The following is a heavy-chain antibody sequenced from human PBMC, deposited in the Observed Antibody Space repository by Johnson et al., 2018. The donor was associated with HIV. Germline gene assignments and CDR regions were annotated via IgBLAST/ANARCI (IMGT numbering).Heavy chain of an antibody. CDR1: GLTVRSNY. V-gene: IGHV3-66*02. J-gene: IGHJ3*02. CDR2: IYSGGST. Sequence: VQLVESGGGLVQPGGSLRLSCAASGLTVRSNYMSWVRQAPGKGLEWVSLIYSGGSTYYADSVKGRFTISRDNSKNTLYLQMNSLRAEDTAVYHCARPRRLFEGHDAFDIWGQGTMVTVSS. D-gene: IGHD2-21*01. CDR3: ARPRRLFEGHDAFDI.